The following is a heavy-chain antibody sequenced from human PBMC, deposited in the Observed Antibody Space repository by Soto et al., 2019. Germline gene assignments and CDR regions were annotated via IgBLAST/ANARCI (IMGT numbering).Heavy chain of an antibody. CDR1: GGTFSSYA. V-gene: IGHV1-69*01. CDR3: ASLYYDDSSGYYPFDD. Sequence: QVQLVQSGAEVKKPGSSVKVSCKASGGTFSSYAISWVRQAPGQGLEWMGGIIPIFGTANYAQKFQGRVTIAADESTSTAYMELSSLRSEYTAVYYCASLYYDDSSGYYPFDDWGQGPLFTVSS. J-gene: IGHJ4*02. CDR2: IIPIFGTA. D-gene: IGHD3-22*01.